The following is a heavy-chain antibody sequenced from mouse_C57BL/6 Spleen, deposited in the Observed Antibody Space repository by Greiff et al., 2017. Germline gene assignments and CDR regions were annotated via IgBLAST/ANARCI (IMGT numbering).Heavy chain of an antibody. J-gene: IGHJ2*01. Sequence: EVQGVESGGGLVQPGGSMKLSCVASGFTFSNYWMNWVRQSPEKGLEWVAQIRLKSDNYATHYAESVKGRFTISRDDSKSSVYLQMNNVRAGDTGIYYCADLWWYFDYWGQGTTLTVSS. D-gene: IGHD1-1*02. V-gene: IGHV6-3*01. CDR3: ADLWWYFDY. CDR2: IRLKSDNYAT. CDR1: GFTFSNYW.